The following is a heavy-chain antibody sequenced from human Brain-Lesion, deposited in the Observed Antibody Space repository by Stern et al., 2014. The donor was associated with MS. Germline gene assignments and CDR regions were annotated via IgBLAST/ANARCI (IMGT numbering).Heavy chain of an antibody. J-gene: IGHJ4*02. CDR3: ATLSPGAGGNYYRHFDY. CDR1: GYTLTELS. CDR2: FDPEDGET. D-gene: IGHD1-26*01. V-gene: IGHV1-24*01. Sequence: QMQLVQYGAEVKKPGASVKVSCKVSGYTLTELSMHWVRQAPRKGLERMGGFDPEDGETIYAQKFQGRVTMTEDTSTDTAYMELSSLRSEDTALYYCATLSPGAGGNYYRHFDYWGQGTLVTVSS.